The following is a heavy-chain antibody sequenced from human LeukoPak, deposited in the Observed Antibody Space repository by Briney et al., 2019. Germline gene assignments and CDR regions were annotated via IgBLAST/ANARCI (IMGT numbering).Heavy chain of an antibody. CDR3: ARRGDYTNSWFCFDP. CDR2: IYPGDSDT. D-gene: IGHD4-11*01. CDR1: GYNFHNYW. J-gene: IGHJ5*02. V-gene: IGHV5-51*01. Sequence: GEAPKIPCKGSGYNFHNYWIGRGRQMPGKGMGGMGIIYPGDSDTIYSPSVQGQFTISAAKSISTAYLQWSSLKASDTAMYYCARRGDYTNSWFCFDPWGQGTLVTVSS.